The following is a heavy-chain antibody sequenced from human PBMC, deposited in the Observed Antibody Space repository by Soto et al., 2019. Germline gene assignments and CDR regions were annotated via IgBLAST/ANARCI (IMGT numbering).Heavy chain of an antibody. CDR3: ARSPGVVGGYGMDV. V-gene: IGHV4-59*01. J-gene: IGHJ6*02. D-gene: IGHD3-3*01. CDR2: IYYSGST. Sequence: PSETLSLTCTVSGGSISSYYWSWIRQPPGKGLEWIGYIYYSGSTNYNPSLKSRVTISVDTSKNQFSLKLSSVTAADTAVYYCARSPGVVGGYGMDVWGQGTTVTVSS. CDR1: GGSISSYY.